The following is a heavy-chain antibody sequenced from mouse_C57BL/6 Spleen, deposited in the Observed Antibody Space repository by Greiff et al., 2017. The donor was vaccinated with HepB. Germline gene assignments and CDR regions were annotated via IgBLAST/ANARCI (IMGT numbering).Heavy chain of an antibody. V-gene: IGHV5-4*03. D-gene: IGHD3-1*01. CDR2: ISDGGSYT. CDR1: GFTFSSYA. J-gene: IGHJ2*01. Sequence: EVKLMESGGGLVKPGGSLKLSCAASGFTFSSYAMSWVRQTPEKRLEWVATISDGGSYTYYPDNVKGRFTISRDNAKNNLYLQMSHLKSEDTAMYYCARGDVGVDYWGQGTTLTVSS. CDR3: ARGDVGVDY.